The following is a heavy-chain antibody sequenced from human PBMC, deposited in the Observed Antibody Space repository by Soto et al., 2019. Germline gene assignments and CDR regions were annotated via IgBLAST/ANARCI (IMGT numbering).Heavy chain of an antibody. V-gene: IGHV3-23*01. CDR1: GFAFSTNA. CDR3: ARGLPIDY. CDR2: ISYSAANT. J-gene: IGHJ4*02. Sequence: PVGSLRLSCAASGFAFSTNAMNWVRQAPGKGLEWVSTISYSAANTYYADSAKGRLTISRDNSKNTLYLQMSSLRAEDTAVYYCARGLPIDYWGPGTLVTVSS.